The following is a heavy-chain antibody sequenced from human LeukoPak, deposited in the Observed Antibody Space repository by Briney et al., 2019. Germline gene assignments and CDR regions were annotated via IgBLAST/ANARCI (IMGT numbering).Heavy chain of an antibody. D-gene: IGHD6-13*01. Sequence: SETLSLTCTVSGGSVSSGSYYWSWIRQPPGKGLEWIGYIYYSGSTNYNPSLKSRVTISVDTSKNQFSLKLSSVTAADTAVYYCAREGAIAAAGTGFDYWGQGTLVTVSS. V-gene: IGHV4-61*01. CDR2: IYYSGST. CDR1: GGSVSSGSYY. CDR3: AREGAIAAAGTGFDY. J-gene: IGHJ4*02.